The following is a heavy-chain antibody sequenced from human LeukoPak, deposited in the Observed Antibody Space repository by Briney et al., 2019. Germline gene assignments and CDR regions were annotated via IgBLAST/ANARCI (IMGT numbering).Heavy chain of an antibody. Sequence: PSETLSLTCTVSGGSISSGSYYWSWIRQPAGKGLEWIGRIYTSGSTNYNPSLKSRVTISVDTSKNQFSLKLSSVTAAHTAVYYCARTMVRGVQWFDPWGQGTLVTVSS. D-gene: IGHD3-10*01. J-gene: IGHJ5*02. V-gene: IGHV4-61*02. CDR2: IYTSGST. CDR3: ARTMVRGVQWFDP. CDR1: GGSISSGSYY.